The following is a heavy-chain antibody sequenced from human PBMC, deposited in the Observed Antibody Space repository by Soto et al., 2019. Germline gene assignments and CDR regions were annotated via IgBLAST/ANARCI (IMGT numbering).Heavy chain of an antibody. CDR2: IYYSGST. V-gene: IGHV4-31*03. Sequence: QVQLQESGPGLVKPSQTLSLTCTVSGGSISSGGYYWRGIRQHPGKGLEWIGYIYYSGSTYYNPSLKRRVTISVDTSKNQFSLKLSSVTAADTAVYYCASQGPLNYYYGMDVWCQGTTVTVSS. J-gene: IGHJ6*02. CDR1: GGSISSGGYY. CDR3: ASQGPLNYYYGMDV.